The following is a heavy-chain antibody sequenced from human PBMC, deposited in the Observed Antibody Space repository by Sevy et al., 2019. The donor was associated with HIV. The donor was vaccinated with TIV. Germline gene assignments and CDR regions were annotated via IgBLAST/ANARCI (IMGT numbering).Heavy chain of an antibody. CDR1: GGSISSGGYY. CDR2: IYYSGST. V-gene: IGHV4-31*03. J-gene: IGHJ5*02. D-gene: IGHD3-22*01. CDR3: ERDYYDSSGYEGYWFDP. Sequence: SETLSLTCTVSGGSISSGGYYWSWIRQHPGKGLEWIGYIYYSGSTYYNPSLKSRVTISVDTSKNQFSLKLSSVTAADTAVYYCERDYYDSSGYEGYWFDPWGQGTLVTVSS.